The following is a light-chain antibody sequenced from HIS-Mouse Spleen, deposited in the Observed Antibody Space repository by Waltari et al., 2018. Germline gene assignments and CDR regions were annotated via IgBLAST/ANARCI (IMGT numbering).Light chain of an antibody. CDR1: QSVSSN. CDR2: GAS. CDR3: QQYNNWPIT. J-gene: IGKJ5*01. Sequence: EIVMTQSPATLSVSPGERATLSCRASQSVSSNLAWYQQKPGQAPRLLIYGASTRATGIPARFSGSGSGTEFTLTICSMRSEDFAVYYCQQYNNWPITFGQGTRLEIK. V-gene: IGKV3-15*01.